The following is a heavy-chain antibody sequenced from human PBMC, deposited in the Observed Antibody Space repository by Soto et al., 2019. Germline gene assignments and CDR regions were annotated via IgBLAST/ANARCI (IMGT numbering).Heavy chain of an antibody. V-gene: IGHV4-34*01. Sequence: QVQLQQWGAGLLKPSETLSLTCAVYGGSFSGYYWSWIRQPPGKGLEWIGEINHSGSTNYNPSLKSRVTISVDTSKNQFSLKLSSVTAADTAVYYCARGRREIAAAGTIDYWGQRTLVTVSS. CDR2: INHSGST. D-gene: IGHD6-13*01. J-gene: IGHJ4*02. CDR3: ARGRREIAAAGTIDY. CDR1: GGSFSGYY.